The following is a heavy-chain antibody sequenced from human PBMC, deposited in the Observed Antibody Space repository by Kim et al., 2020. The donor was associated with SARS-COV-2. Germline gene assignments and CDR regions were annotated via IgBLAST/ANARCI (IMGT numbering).Heavy chain of an antibody. Sequence: GGSLRLSCAASGFTFSSDGMHWVRQAPGKGLEWVAVIWYDGSNKYYADSVKGRFTISRDNSKNMLYLQMNSLRAEDTAVYYCAKSTVTTHDAFDIWGQGT. D-gene: IGHD4-17*01. V-gene: IGHV3-33*06. CDR1: GFTFSSDG. CDR2: IWYDGSNK. CDR3: AKSTVTTHDAFDI. J-gene: IGHJ3*02.